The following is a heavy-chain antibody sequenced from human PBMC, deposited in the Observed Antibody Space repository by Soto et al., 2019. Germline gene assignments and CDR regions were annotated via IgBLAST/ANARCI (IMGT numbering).Heavy chain of an antibody. Sequence: QVQLVQSGAEVKKPGASVKVSCKASGYTFTRYGISCVRQAPGQGLEWMGWISAYNVNTNYAQKLQRRVTMTTHTSARVASMELRSVRSAHTAVHYCGIVITAAIDVDYLGQGTLVTVYS. CDR3: GIVITAAIDVDY. CDR2: ISAYNVNT. D-gene: IGHD6-13*01. V-gene: IGHV1-18*01. CDR1: GYTFTRYG. J-gene: IGHJ4*02.